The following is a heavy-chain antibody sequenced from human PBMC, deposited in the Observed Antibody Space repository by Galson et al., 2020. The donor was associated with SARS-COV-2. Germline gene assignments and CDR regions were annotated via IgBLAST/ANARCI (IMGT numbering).Heavy chain of an antibody. V-gene: IGHV4-39*01. CDR3: ASRREGLKWSNEHY. CDR2: IYSNGGT. J-gene: IGHJ4*02. CDR1: GGTISDTDHY. Sequence: SETLSITCTVSGGTISDTDHYWGWIRQSPGKGLEWIGDIYSNGGTSYNPSLKSRATISLDTSKDQFSLHLTSVTTADAAVYFCASRREGLKWSNEHYWGQGTQVTVSS. D-gene: IGHD2-15*01.